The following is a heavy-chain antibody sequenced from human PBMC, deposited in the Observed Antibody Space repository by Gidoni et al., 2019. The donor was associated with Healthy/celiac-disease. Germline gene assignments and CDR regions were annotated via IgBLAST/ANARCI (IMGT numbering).Heavy chain of an antibody. CDR1: GGSISSSSYY. CDR2: IYYSGST. D-gene: IGHD6-13*01. V-gene: IGHV4-39*07. Sequence: QLQLQASVPGLVKPSETLSLTCTVSGGSISSSSYYWGWIRQPPGKGLEWIGSIYYSGSTYYNPYLKSRVTISVDRSKNQFSLKLSSVTAADTAVYYCARDRISSWGGVAYYFDYWGQGTLVTVSS. CDR3: ARDRISSWGGVAYYFDY. J-gene: IGHJ4*02.